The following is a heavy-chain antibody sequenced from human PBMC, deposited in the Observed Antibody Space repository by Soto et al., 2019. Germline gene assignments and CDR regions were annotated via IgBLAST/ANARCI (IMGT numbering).Heavy chain of an antibody. CDR1: GYTFTSYG. CDR3: ARVKEGDYDFWSGYYPGEGDYYYGMDV. V-gene: IGHV1-18*04. CDR2: ISAYNGNT. J-gene: IGHJ6*02. Sequence: GASVKVSCKASGYTFTSYGISWVRQAPGQGLEWMGWISAYNGNTNYAQKLQGRVTMTTDTSTSTAYMELRSLRSDDTAVYYCARVKEGDYDFWSGYYPGEGDYYYGMDVWGQGTTVTVSS. D-gene: IGHD3-3*01.